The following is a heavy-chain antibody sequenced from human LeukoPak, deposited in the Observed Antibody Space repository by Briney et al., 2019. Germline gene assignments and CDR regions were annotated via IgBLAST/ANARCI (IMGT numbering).Heavy chain of an antibody. D-gene: IGHD1-26*01. CDR3: ARDPAYTIVGATNGDY. J-gene: IGHJ4*02. Sequence: SETLSLTCTVSGGSISSGSYYWSWIRQPAGKGLEWIGRIYTSGSTNYNPSLKSRVTISVDTSKNQFSLKLSSVTAADTAVYYCARDPAYTIVGATNGDYWGQGTLVTVSS. V-gene: IGHV4-61*02. CDR2: IYTSGST. CDR1: GGSISSGSYY.